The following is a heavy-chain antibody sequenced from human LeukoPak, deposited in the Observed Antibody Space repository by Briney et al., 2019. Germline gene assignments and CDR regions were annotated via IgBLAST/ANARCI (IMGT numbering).Heavy chain of an antibody. CDR1: GGSINSYY. V-gene: IGHV4-59*08. J-gene: IGHJ6*02. CDR2: TYYSGSP. CDR3: ARSIVVAGFVSDYYYYGMDV. D-gene: IGHD6-19*01. Sequence: SETLSLTCTVPGGSINSYYWSWIRQPPGKGLEWVGYTYYSGSPTYNPPLKSRVAISIHTSKKHFSLKLSSVTAADTAVYYCARSIVVAGFVSDYYYYGMDVWGQGTTVTVSS.